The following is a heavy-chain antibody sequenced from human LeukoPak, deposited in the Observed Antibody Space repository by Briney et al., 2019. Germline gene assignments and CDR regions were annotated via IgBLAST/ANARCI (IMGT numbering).Heavy chain of an antibody. Sequence: GGSLRLSCAVSGFTVGSNYMSWVRQAPGKGLEWISVIYSGGNTYYADSVKGRLTISRDNSKNMVYLQIYSLRAEGTAVYYCARAKEWFRKIFDDWGQGALVTVSS. CDR2: IYSGGNT. CDR3: ARAKEWFRKIFDD. CDR1: GFTVGSNY. J-gene: IGHJ4*02. V-gene: IGHV3-53*01. D-gene: IGHD3-3*01.